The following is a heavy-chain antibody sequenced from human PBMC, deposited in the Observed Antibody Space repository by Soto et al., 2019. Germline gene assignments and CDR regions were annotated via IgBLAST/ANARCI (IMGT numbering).Heavy chain of an antibody. CDR3: ARLRFLEWLFPANMDV. Sequence: PSETLSLTCTVSGGSISSYYWSWIRQPPGKGLEWIGYIYYSGSTNYNPSLKSRVTISVDTSKNQFSLKLSSVTAADTAVYYCARLRFLEWLFPANMDVWGKGXTVTVSS. CDR2: IYYSGST. J-gene: IGHJ6*03. D-gene: IGHD3-3*01. V-gene: IGHV4-59*01. CDR1: GGSISSYY.